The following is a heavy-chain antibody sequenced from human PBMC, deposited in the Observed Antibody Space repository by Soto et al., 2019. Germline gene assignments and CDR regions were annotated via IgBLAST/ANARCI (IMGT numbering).Heavy chain of an antibody. CDR2: IIPIFGTA. V-gene: IGHV1-69*06. D-gene: IGHD2-2*02. Sequence: QVQLVQSGAEVKKPGSSVKVSCKASGGTFSSYAISWVRQAPGQGLEWMGGIIPIFGTANYAQKFQGRVMMSTDKTTKTDYMELGSLRSENTAVYYWASWSWVCGSSSCYSSDAFDIWGQGTMVTVSS. CDR1: GGTFSSYA. CDR3: ASWSWVCGSSSCYSSDAFDI. J-gene: IGHJ3*02.